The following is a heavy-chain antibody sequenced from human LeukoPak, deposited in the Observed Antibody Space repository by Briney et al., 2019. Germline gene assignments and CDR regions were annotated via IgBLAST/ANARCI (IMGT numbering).Heavy chain of an antibody. CDR3: AKLACSSASCSDLDY. Sequence: GRSLRLSCAASGLAFSTYGMHWVRQAPGKGLEWVAVILYDGTYKYYADSVKGRFTISRDNSKSTLYLQMNSLRPEDTAAYHCAKLACSSASCSDLDYWGQGTLVTVSS. V-gene: IGHV3-30*18. CDR1: GLAFSTYG. CDR2: ILYDGTYK. D-gene: IGHD2-2*01. J-gene: IGHJ4*02.